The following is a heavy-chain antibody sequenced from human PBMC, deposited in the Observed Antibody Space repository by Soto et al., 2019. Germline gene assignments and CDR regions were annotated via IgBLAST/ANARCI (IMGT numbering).Heavy chain of an antibody. J-gene: IGHJ4*02. D-gene: IGHD2-15*01. Sequence: HEHLVQSGAEVKRPGASLKVSCKASGYSFTGYYIHWVRQAPGQGLEWMGWINPDSGDTNYAQNFQGRVSLTSHTSIRTACMDLTSVPTDDTAVYDCARGDDGGGGSPFACFDYWGQGTLVIVSS. V-gene: IGHV1-2*02. CDR3: ARGDDGGGGSPFACFDY. CDR1: GYSFTGYY. CDR2: INPDSGDT.